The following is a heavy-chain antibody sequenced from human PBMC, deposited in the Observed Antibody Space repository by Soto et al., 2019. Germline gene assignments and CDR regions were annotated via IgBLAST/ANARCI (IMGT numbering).Heavy chain of an antibody. CDR3: ARGGYYDFWSGSRYYYYGMDV. CDR2: ISYDGSNK. Sequence: GGSLRLSCAASGFTFSSYAMHWVRQAPGKGLEWVAVISYDGSNKYYADSVKGRFTISRDNSKNTLYLQMNSLRAEDTAVYYCARGGYYDFWSGSRYYYYGMDVWGQGTTVTVSS. D-gene: IGHD3-3*01. CDR1: GFTFSSYA. J-gene: IGHJ6*02. V-gene: IGHV3-30-3*01.